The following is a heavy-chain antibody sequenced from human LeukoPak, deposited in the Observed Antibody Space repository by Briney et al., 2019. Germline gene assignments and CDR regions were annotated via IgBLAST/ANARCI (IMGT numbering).Heavy chain of an antibody. CDR3: VSLGNYGSGSFAFNY. CDR2: ISSSGSTI. CDR1: GFTFSSYE. J-gene: IGHJ4*02. D-gene: IGHD3-10*01. Sequence: GGSLRLSCAASGFTFSSYEMNWVRQAPGKGLEWVSYISSSGSTIYYADSVKGRFTISRDNAQNSLFLQMNSLRAEDTAVYFCVSLGNYGSGSFAFNYWGQGALVTVSS. V-gene: IGHV3-48*03.